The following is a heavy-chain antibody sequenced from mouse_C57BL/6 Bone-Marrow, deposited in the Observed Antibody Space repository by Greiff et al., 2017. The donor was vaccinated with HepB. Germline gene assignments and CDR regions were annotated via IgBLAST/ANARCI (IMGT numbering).Heavy chain of an antibody. CDR1: GYTFTSYW. CDR2: IDPSDSYT. D-gene: IGHD4-1*01. J-gene: IGHJ3*01. Sequence: VQLQQPGAELVMPGASVKLSCKASGYTFTSYWMHWVKQRPGQGLEWIGEIDPSDSYTNYNQKFKGKSTLTVYKSSITAYMQLSSLTSEDSAVYYCARSLGAWFAYWGQGTLVTVSA. CDR3: ARSLGAWFAY. V-gene: IGHV1-69*01.